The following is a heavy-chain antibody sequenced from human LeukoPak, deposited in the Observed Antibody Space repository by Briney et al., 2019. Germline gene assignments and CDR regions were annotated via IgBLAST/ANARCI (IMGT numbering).Heavy chain of an antibody. CDR1: GYTFTSYG. J-gene: IGHJ6*02. Sequence: ASVKVSCKASGYTFTSYGISWVRQAPGQGLEWMGWISAYNGNTNYAQKLQGRVTMTTDTSTSTAYMELRSLRSDDTAVYYCARPSFHCSSTSCYTGYGMDVWGQGATVTVSS. V-gene: IGHV1-18*01. CDR3: ARPSFHCSSTSCYTGYGMDV. CDR2: ISAYNGNT. D-gene: IGHD2-2*02.